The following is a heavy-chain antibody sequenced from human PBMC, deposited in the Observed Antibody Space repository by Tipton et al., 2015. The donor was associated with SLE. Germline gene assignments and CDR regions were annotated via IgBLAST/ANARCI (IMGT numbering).Heavy chain of an antibody. J-gene: IGHJ4*02. CDR3: AREAPNTCYFDS. CDR2: INPSGGST. V-gene: IGHV1-46*01. D-gene: IGHD2-8*01. CDR1: GYTFTSYY. Sequence: QSGAEVKKPGASVKVSCKASGYTFTSYYMHWVRQAPGQGLEWMGIINPSGGSTSYAQKFQGRVTMTRDTSTSTVYMELSSLRSDDTAVYYCAREAPNTCYFDSWGQGTLVTVSS.